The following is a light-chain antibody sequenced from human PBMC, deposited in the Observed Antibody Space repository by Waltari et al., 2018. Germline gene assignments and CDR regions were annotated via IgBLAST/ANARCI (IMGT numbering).Light chain of an antibody. CDR1: QSITSH. CDR2: TVS. CDR3: QQSYITPYT. Sequence: DIQMTQAPSSLSASVGDRVTMTCRASQSITSHLNWFQQQPGKAPKLLIHTVSSLQSGVPSRFSGSGSGTHFTLTITSLQPEDFATYFCQQSYITPYTSGQGTKLDIK. J-gene: IGKJ2*01. V-gene: IGKV1-39*01.